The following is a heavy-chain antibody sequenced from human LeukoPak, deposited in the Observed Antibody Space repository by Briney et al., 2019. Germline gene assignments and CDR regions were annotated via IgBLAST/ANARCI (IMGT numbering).Heavy chain of an antibody. CDR1: GYTFTSYY. D-gene: IGHD6-13*01. Sequence: ASVKVSCKASGYTFTSYYMHWVRQAPGQGLEWMGIINPSGSSTSYAQKFQGRVTMTRDTSTSTDYMELSSLRSEDTAVYYCARSPHIAAAYFDYWGQGTLVTVSS. CDR2: INPSGSST. J-gene: IGHJ4*02. V-gene: IGHV1-46*01. CDR3: ARSPHIAAAYFDY.